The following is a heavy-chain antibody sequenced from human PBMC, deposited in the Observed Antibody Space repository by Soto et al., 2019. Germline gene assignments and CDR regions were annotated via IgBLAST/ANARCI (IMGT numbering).Heavy chain of an antibody. CDR2: ISYYGSNK. CDR1: GFTFSSDG. J-gene: IGHJ6*02. V-gene: IGHV3-30*18. CDR3: AKDLLGPGRAYGMDV. D-gene: IGHD7-27*01. Sequence: QVQLVESGGGVVQPGRSLRLSCAASGFTFSSDGMHWVRQAPGKGLEWVAVISYYGSNKYYADSVKCRFTISRENSKNTLYLQMNSLRAADTDVYYCAKDLLGPGRAYGMDVWGQGTTVTVSS.